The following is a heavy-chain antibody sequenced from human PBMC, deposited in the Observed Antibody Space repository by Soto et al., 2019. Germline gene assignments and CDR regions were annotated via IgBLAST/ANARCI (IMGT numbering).Heavy chain of an antibody. CDR3: ARSGNWGQFDY. CDR1: GGSMISYY. V-gene: IGHV4-59*01. J-gene: IGHJ4*02. CDR2: IYYSGST. D-gene: IGHD7-27*01. Sequence: PSETLSLTCTVSGGSMISYYWSWIRQPPGKGLEWIGYIYYSGSTNYNPSLKSRVTISVDTSKNQFSLKLSSVTAADTAVYYCARSGNWGQFDYWGQGTLVTVS.